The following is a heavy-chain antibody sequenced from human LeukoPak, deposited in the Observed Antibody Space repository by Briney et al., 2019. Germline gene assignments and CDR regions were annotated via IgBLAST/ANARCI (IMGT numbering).Heavy chain of an antibody. J-gene: IGHJ4*02. D-gene: IGHD4-11*01. CDR3: AKDLRLQSVVDY. CDR2: ISGSGGST. Sequence: GGSLRLSCAASGFTFSSYAMSWVRQAPGKGLEWVSAISGSGGSTYYADSVEGRFTISRDNSKNTLYLQMNSLRAEDTAVYYCAKDLRLQSVVDYWGQGTLVTVSS. CDR1: GFTFSSYA. V-gene: IGHV3-23*01.